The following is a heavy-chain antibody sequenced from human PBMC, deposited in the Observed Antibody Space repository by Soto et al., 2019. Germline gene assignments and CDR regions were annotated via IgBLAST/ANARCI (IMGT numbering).Heavy chain of an antibody. V-gene: IGHV4-59*01. CDR2: IYYSGST. D-gene: IGHD3-10*01. CDR1: GGSISSYY. J-gene: IGHJ6*02. CDR3: ARDRLPNYYYGPGSYAYYYGMAV. Sequence: PSETLSLTCTVSGGSISSYYWSWIRQPPGKGLEWTGYIYYSGSTNYNPSLKSRVTISVDTSKNQFSLKLSSVTAADTAVYYCARDRLPNYYYGPGSYAYYYGMAVWGQGTTVTVS.